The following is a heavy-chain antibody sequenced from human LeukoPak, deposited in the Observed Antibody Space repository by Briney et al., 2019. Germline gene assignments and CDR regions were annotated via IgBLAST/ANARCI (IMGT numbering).Heavy chain of an antibody. CDR2: INHSGST. V-gene: IGHV4-34*01. CDR1: GGSFSGYY. Sequence: PSETLSLTCAVYGGSFSGYYWSWIRQPPGKGLEWIGEINHSGSTNYNPSLKSRVTISVDTSKNQFSLKLSSVTAADTAVYYCARDPTYGESSTGMEGVWGKGTTVTVSS. J-gene: IGHJ6*04. CDR3: ARDPTYGESSTGMEGV. D-gene: IGHD1-1*01.